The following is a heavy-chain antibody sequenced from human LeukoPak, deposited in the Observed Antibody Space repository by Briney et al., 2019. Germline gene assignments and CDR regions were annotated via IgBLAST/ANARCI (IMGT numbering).Heavy chain of an antibody. CDR1: GFTFSSYA. CDR3: AKDNPIEEVPGLGPGH. J-gene: IGHJ4*02. Sequence: QPGRSLRLSCAASGFTFSSYAMHWVRQAPGKGLEWVAVISYDGSNKYYADSVKGRFTISRDNSKNTLYLQMNSLRAEDTAVYYCAKDNPIEEVPGLGPGHWGQGTLVTVSS. V-gene: IGHV3-30-3*01. CDR2: ISYDGSNK. D-gene: IGHD2-2*01.